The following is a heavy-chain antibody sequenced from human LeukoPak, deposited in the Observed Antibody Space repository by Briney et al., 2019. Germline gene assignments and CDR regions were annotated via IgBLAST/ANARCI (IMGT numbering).Heavy chain of an antibody. CDR2: ISISSNYI. Sequence: GGSLRLSCAASGFTFSRYSMNWVRQAPGKGLEWVSSISISSNYIYYADSVKGRFTISRDNAKSSLYLQMNSLRAEDTAVYYCARGSRFGVVGRDAFDIWGQGTMVTVSS. J-gene: IGHJ3*02. CDR1: GFTFSRYS. V-gene: IGHV3-21*01. D-gene: IGHD3-3*01. CDR3: ARGSRFGVVGRDAFDI.